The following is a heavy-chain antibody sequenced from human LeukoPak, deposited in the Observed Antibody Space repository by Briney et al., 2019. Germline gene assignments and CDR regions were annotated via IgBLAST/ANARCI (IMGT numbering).Heavy chain of an antibody. Sequence: SGGSLRLSCAASGFTFSSYAMSWVRQAPGKGLEWVSSISGSGGSTYYADSVKGRFTVSRDNSKNTLYLQMNSLRAEDTAVYYCAKSYEPMAQPDYWGQGTLVTVSS. CDR1: GFTFSSYA. CDR2: ISGSGGST. D-gene: IGHD3-10*01. V-gene: IGHV3-23*01. J-gene: IGHJ4*02. CDR3: AKSYEPMAQPDY.